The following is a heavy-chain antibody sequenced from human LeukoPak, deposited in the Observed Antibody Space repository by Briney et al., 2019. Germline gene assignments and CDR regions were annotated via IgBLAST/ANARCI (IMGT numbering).Heavy chain of an antibody. V-gene: IGHV4-59*01. D-gene: IGHD3-3*01. CDR2: IYYSGST. J-gene: IGHJ5*02. Sequence: SETLSLTCAVYGGSFSGYYWSWIRQPPGKGLEWIGYIYYSGSTNYNPSLKSRVTISVDTSKNQFSLKLSSVTAADTAVYYCARVTYYDFWSASGENSGFDPWGQGTLVTVSS. CDR3: ARVTYYDFWSASGENSGFDP. CDR1: GGSFSGYY.